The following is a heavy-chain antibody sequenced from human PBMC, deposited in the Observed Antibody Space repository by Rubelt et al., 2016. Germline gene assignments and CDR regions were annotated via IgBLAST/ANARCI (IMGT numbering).Heavy chain of an antibody. J-gene: IGHJ4*02. CDR3: ARDRSTGKATPLDY. Sequence: GFTLNNYWMHWVRQAPGKGLVWVSSISSRSRNIYQADSVKGRFIISRDDAKNSVYLQMNSLRAEDTAVYYCARDRSTGKATPLDYWGQGILVTVSS. CDR1: GFTLNNYW. CDR2: ISSRSRNI. V-gene: IGHV3-21*04. D-gene: IGHD5-24*01.